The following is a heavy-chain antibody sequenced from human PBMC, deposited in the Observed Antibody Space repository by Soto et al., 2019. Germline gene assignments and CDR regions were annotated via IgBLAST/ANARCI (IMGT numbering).Heavy chain of an antibody. CDR3: ARDLDPTRPPD. Sequence: HHGGSLRLSCAASGFTFSSYSMNWVRQAPGKGLEWVSYISSSSSTIYYADSVKGRFTISRDNAKNSLYLQMNSLRAEDTAVYYCARDLDPTRPPDWGQGTLVTVS. V-gene: IGHV3-48*01. CDR2: ISSSSSTI. D-gene: IGHD2-2*01. CDR1: GFTFSSYS. J-gene: IGHJ4*02.